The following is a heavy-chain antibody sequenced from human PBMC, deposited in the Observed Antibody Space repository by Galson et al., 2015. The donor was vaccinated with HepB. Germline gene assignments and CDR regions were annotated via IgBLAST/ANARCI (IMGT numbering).Heavy chain of an antibody. D-gene: IGHD3-22*01. J-gene: IGHJ4*02. CDR2: ISSSSSYT. CDR1: GFTFSDYY. V-gene: IGHV3-11*05. CDR3: VRELIMDDSSGYYFDY. Sequence: SLRLSCAASGFTFSDYYMSWIRQAPGKGLEWVSYISSSSSYTNYADSVKGRFTISRDNAKNSLYLQMNSLRAEDTAVYYCVRELIMDDSSGYYFDYWVQGTLVTVSS.